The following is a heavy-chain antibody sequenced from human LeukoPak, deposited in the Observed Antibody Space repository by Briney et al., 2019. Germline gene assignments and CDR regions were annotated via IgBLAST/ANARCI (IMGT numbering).Heavy chain of an antibody. CDR3: ARALVVPAAPDLYYYYGMDV. V-gene: IGHV1-2*02. CDR2: INPNSGGT. Sequence: ASVKVPCKASGYTFTGYYMHWVRQAPGQGLEWMGWINPNSGGTNYAQKFQGRVTMTRDTSISTAYMELSRLRSDDTAVYYCARALVVPAAPDLYYYYGMDVWGQGTTVTVSS. J-gene: IGHJ6*02. D-gene: IGHD2-2*01. CDR1: GYTFTGYY.